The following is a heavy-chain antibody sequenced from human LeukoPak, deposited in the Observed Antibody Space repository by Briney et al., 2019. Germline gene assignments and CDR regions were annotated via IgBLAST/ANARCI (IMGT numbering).Heavy chain of an antibody. V-gene: IGHV1-8*01. CDR1: GYTFTSYD. Sequence: ASVKVSCKASGYTFTSYDINWVRQATGQGLEWMGWMNPNSGNTGYAQKFQGGVTMTRNTSISTAYMELSSLRSEDTAVYYCARVRGSYFFWFDPWGQGTLVTVSS. CDR3: ARVRGSYFFWFDP. CDR2: MNPNSGNT. D-gene: IGHD1-26*01. J-gene: IGHJ5*02.